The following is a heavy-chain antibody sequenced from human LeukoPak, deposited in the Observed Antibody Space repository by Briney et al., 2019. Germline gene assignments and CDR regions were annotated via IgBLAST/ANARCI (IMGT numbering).Heavy chain of an antibody. V-gene: IGHV1-2*02. CDR1: GYTFTSYY. CDR2: INPNSGDT. Sequence: ASVKVSCKASGYTFTSYYIHWVRQAPGQGLEWMGWINPNSGDTNYAQKFQGRVTMTRDTSISTAYMELRLRSDDTAVYYCARGPITMVRGLLDYWGQGTLVTVSS. J-gene: IGHJ4*02. CDR3: ARGPITMVRGLLDY. D-gene: IGHD3-10*01.